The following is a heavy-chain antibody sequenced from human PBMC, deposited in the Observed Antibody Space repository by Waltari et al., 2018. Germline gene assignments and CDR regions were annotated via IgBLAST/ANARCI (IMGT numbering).Heavy chain of an antibody. Sequence: QVQLQESGPGLVKPSETLSLTCTVSGGSISSYYWSWIRQPPGKGLEWIGYIYYSGSTNYNPSLKSRVTIAVDTSKNQFSLKLSSVTAADTAVYYCARGSGYSDGSGHYYFDYWGQGTLVTVSS. J-gene: IGHJ4*02. D-gene: IGHD5-18*01. V-gene: IGHV4-59*01. CDR3: ARGSGYSDGSGHYYFDY. CDR2: IYYSGST. CDR1: GGSISSYY.